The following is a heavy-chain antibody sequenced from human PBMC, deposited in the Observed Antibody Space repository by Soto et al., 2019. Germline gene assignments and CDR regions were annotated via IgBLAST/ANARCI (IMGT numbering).Heavy chain of an antibody. D-gene: IGHD1-20*01. V-gene: IGHV3-23*01. CDR3: AKDLRYNWNTAAAGGLEY. Sequence: VGSLRLSCEASGFTFSNYAMSCVRHAPGKWLEWVSAISGGGAAPYYVDSVKGRFTISRDNIKITLYLQMNNLRAEDTGVYYCAKDLRYNWNTAAAGGLEYWGQGRPVTVTS. CDR2: ISGGGAAP. J-gene: IGHJ4*02. CDR1: GFTFSNYA.